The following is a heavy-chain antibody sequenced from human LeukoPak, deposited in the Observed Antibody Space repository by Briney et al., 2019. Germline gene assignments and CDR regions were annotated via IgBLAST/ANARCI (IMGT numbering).Heavy chain of an antibody. J-gene: IGHJ6*03. D-gene: IGHD5-12*01. CDR2: IHHGGHT. V-gene: IGHV4-38-2*01. CDR3: ARGRWDGYEEKFYYYYMDV. CDR1: NYYIRSGYY. Sequence: SETLSLTCAVSNYYIRSGYYWGWIRRPPGKGLEWIASIHHGGHTYNNPSLKSRVTISVDTSENRFSLKLNSVTAADTAVYFCARGRWDGYEEKFYYYYMDVWGKGTTVTVSS.